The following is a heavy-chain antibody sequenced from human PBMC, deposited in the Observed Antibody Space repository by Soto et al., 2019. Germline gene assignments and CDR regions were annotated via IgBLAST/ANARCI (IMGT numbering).Heavy chain of an antibody. CDR2: IIPIFGTA. V-gene: IGHV1-69*13. J-gene: IGHJ4*02. D-gene: IGHD2-15*01. CDR3: ARDKRDGKNSAFDY. CDR1: GGTFSSYA. Sequence: GASVKVSCKASGGTFSSYAISWVRQAPGQGLEWMGGIIPIFGTANYAQKFQGRVTITADESTSTAYMELSSLRSEDTAVYYCARDKRDGKNSAFDYWGQGTLVTVPS.